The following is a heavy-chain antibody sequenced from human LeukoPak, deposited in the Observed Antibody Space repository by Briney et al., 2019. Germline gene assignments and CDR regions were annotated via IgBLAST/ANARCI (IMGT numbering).Heavy chain of an antibody. CDR2: IWYDGTNK. V-gene: IGHV3-33*06. CDR3: AKDQSTVTPWYFDY. Sequence: PGGSLRLSCAASGFTFSTYGMHWIRQAPGKGLEWVAVIWYDGTNKYYADSVKGRFTISRDNSKNTLYLQMNSLRAEDTAVYYCAKDQSTVTPWYFDYWGQGTLVTVSS. D-gene: IGHD4-17*01. CDR1: GFTFSTYG. J-gene: IGHJ4*02.